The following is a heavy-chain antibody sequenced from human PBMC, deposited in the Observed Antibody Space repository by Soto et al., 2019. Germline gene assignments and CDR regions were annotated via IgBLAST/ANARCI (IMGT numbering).Heavy chain of an antibody. Sequence: PGGSLRLSCAASGFTFSSYWMSWVRQAPGKGLEWVANIKQDGSEKYYVDSVKGRFTISRDNAKSSLYLQMNSLRGEDTAVYYCACVAPTIFGAQFHHNLVDVWGQGNTVTVSS. CDR1: GFTFSSYW. CDR3: ACVAPTIFGAQFHHNLVDV. CDR2: IKQDGSEK. V-gene: IGHV3-7*01. J-gene: IGHJ6*02. D-gene: IGHD3-3*01.